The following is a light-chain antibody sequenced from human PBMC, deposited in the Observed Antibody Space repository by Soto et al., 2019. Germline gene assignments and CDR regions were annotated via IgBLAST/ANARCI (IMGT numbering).Light chain of an antibody. CDR2: EVD. CDR3: SSYTSSNTLV. V-gene: IGLV2-18*02. CDR1: SSDIGTYNR. J-gene: IGLJ2*01. Sequence: QSALTQPPSVSGSPGQSVTISCIGTSSDIGTYNRVSWFQQPPGTAPKLVIYEVDNRPSGVPDRFSGSKSGNTASLTNSGLQPEDEADYYCSSYTSSNTLVFGGGTKLTVL.